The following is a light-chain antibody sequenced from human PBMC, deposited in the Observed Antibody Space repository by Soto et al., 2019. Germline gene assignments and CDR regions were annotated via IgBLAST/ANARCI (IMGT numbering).Light chain of an antibody. V-gene: IGKV1-5*03. J-gene: IGKJ1*01. CDR2: KPS. CDR1: QSISSW. CDR3: HQYNGYGSWT. Sequence: DIQMTQSPSTLSASVGDRVTITCRASQSISSWMAWYQQKPGKAPKLLIYKPSTLESGVPSRFSGSASGTEFTLTISSLQPDDFATYYCHQYNGYGSWTFDQGTKVEIK.